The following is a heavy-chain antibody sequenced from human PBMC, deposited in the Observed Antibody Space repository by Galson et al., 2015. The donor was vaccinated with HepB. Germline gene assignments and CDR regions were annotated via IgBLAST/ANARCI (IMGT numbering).Heavy chain of an antibody. D-gene: IGHD3-22*01. V-gene: IGHV3-33*01. CDR3: ARGENASGYRPDY. CDR2: IWNDGSRK. J-gene: IGHJ4*02. CDR1: GFTFSRYA. Sequence: SLRLSCAGTGFTFSRYAMHWVRHAPGKGLEWVTIIWNDGSRKLYGNSVRGRFTISRDNSKNTVYLQMNSLRAEDTGVYYSARGENASGYRPDYWGQGTLVIVSS.